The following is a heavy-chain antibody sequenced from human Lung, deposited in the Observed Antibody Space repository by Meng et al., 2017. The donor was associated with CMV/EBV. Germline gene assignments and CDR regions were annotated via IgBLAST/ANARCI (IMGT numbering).Heavy chain of an antibody. D-gene: IGHD2/OR15-2a*01. J-gene: IGHJ5*02. V-gene: IGHV7-4-1*02. CDR2: ISTNTGTP. Sequence: QGQLVPSGSELKKPGAAVKVSCKASGYPFSTYTIKWLRQAHGRGLEWMGWISTNTGTPTYTQGFTGRFVFSLDTSVSTAYLQISSLKAEDTAVYYCARGGNFNPWGQGTLVTVSS. CDR3: ARGGNFNP. CDR1: GYPFSTYT.